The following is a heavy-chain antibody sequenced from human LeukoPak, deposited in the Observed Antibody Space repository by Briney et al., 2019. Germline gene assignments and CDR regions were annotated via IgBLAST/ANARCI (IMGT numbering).Heavy chain of an antibody. CDR2: INPNSGGT. J-gene: IGHJ6*03. D-gene: IGHD3-9*01. CDR1: GYTFTGYY. CDR3: ARASRYYDILTGYPYYYMDV. V-gene: IGHV1-2*02. Sequence: ASVKVSCKASGYTFTGYYMHWVRQAPGQGLEWMGWINPNSGGTNYAQKFQGRVTMTRDTSICTAYMELSRLRSDDTAVYYCARASRYYDILTGYPYYYMDVWGKGTTVTISS.